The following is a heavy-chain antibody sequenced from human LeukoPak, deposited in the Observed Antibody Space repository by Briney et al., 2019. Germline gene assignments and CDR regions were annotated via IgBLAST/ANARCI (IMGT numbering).Heavy chain of an antibody. J-gene: IGHJ4*02. CDR1: GFTFSSYG. V-gene: IGHV3-30*02. D-gene: IGHD6-13*01. CDR3: AKEALKGIAAAGPFDY. CDR2: IRYDGSNK. Sequence: PGGSLRLSCAASGFTFSSYGMHWVRQAPGKGLEWVAFIRYDGSNKYYADSVKGRFTISRDNSKNTLYLQMNSLRAEDTAVYYCAKEALKGIAAAGPFDYWGQGTLVTVSS.